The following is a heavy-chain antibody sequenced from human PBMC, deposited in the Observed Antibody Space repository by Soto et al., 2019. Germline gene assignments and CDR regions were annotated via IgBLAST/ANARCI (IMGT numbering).Heavy chain of an antibody. CDR1: EGTFSSYA. CDR2: IIPIFGTA. J-gene: IGHJ3*02. D-gene: IGHD2-2*01. V-gene: IGHV1-69*01. CDR3: ARARDIVVVPAAIPYDAFDI. Sequence: QVQLVQSGAEVKKPGSSVKVSCKASEGTFSSYAISWVRQAPGQGLEWMGGIIPIFGTANYAQKFQGRVTITADESTSTAYMELSSLRSEDTAVYYCARARDIVVVPAAIPYDAFDIWGQGTMVTVSS.